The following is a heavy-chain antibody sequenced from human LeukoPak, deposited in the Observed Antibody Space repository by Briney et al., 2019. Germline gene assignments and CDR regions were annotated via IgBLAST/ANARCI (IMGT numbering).Heavy chain of an antibody. D-gene: IGHD3-22*01. CDR1: GFTFSSYE. CDR2: ISSSGSTI. CDR3: ARAPPYYSDSSGYYDC. V-gene: IGHV3-48*03. Sequence: GGSLRLSCAASGFTFSSYEMNWVRQAPGKGLEWVSYISSSGSTIYYADSVKGRFIISRDNSKNTLYLQMNSLRADDTAVYYCARAPPYYSDSSGYYDCWGQGALVTVSS. J-gene: IGHJ4*02.